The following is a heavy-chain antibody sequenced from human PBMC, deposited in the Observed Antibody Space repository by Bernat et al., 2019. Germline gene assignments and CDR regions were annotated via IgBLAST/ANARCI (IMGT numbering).Heavy chain of an antibody. D-gene: IGHD4-17*01. V-gene: IGHV3-48*03. J-gene: IGHJ3*02. CDR3: ARVLFYGDYEEAAFDI. CDR1: GFTFSSYE. CDR2: ISSSGSTI. Sequence: EVQLVESGGGLVQPGGSLRLSCAASGFTFSSYEMNWVRQAPGKGLEWVSYISSSGSTIYYADSVKRRFTISRDNAKNSLYLQMNSVRAEDTAVYYCARVLFYGDYEEAAFDIWGQGTMVTVSS.